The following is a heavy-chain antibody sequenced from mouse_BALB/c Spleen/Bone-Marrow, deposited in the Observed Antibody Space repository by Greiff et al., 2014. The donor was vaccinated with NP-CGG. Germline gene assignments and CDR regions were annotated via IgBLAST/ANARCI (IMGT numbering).Heavy chain of an antibody. CDR2: IYPGGGYT. D-gene: IGHD4-1*01. CDR3: ARRGTGVDY. Sequence: VHLVESGAELVRPGASVKISCKASGYAFTNYWLGWVKQRPGHGLEWIGDIYPGGGYTNYNEKFKGKATLTADTSSSTAYTQLSSLTSEDSAVYFCARRGTGVDYWGQGTTLTVSS. V-gene: IGHV1-63*02. CDR1: GYAFTNYW. J-gene: IGHJ2*01.